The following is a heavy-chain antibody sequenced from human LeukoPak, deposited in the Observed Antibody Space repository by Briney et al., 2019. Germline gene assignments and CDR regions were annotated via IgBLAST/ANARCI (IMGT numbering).Heavy chain of an antibody. Sequence: SETLSLTCTVSGGSISSSSYYWGWIRQPPGKGLEWIGSIYYSGSTYYNPSLKSRVTISVDTSRNQFSLKLSSVTAADTAVYYCARDRYYYDSSGYQCDAFDIWGQGTMVTVSS. CDR2: IYYSGST. V-gene: IGHV4-39*02. CDR1: GGSISSSSYY. D-gene: IGHD3-22*01. CDR3: ARDRYYYDSSGYQCDAFDI. J-gene: IGHJ3*02.